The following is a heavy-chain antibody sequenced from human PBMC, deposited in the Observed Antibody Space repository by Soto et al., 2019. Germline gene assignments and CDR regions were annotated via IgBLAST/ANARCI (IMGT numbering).Heavy chain of an antibody. V-gene: IGHV4-59*08. J-gene: IGHJ6*03. D-gene: IGHD3-16*01. Sequence: QVQLQESGPGLVKPSETLSLSCNVSGGSISGHYWSWVRQTPGKGLEWIGYIYYSGSTNYNPSLKSRVAMSVDTSKMHFSLRLPSVTAADTAVYYCARGPYYDLIWNYYYMDVWGKGTTVTVS. CDR3: ARGPYYDLIWNYYYMDV. CDR2: IYYSGST. CDR1: GGSISGHY.